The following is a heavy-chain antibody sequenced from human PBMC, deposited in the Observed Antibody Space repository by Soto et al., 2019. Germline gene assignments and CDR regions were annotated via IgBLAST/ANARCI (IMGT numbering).Heavy chain of an antibody. V-gene: IGHV3-23*01. D-gene: IGHD5-12*01. J-gene: IGHJ4*02. Sequence: XGSLSLACAASGVTFSSYAMSWVRQAPGKGLEWVSAISGIGHSTYYADSVKGRFTISRDNSKNTLYLQMNSLRAEDTAVYYCAKRIMATIGHFDYWGQGTLVTVSS. CDR2: ISGIGHST. CDR1: GVTFSSYA. CDR3: AKRIMATIGHFDY.